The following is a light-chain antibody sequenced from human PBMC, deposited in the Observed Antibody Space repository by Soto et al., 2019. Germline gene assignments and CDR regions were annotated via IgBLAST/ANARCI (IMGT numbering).Light chain of an antibody. Sequence: EIVLTQPTATLSLSPGERATLSCRASQSVGTSLAWYQQKSGQAPRLLFYESSNRATYIPDRFSGSGSGTDFTLTISRLEPEDFAVYYCQQYGTSPFTFGPGTNVDIK. CDR3: QQYGTSPFT. CDR2: ESS. J-gene: IGKJ3*01. CDR1: QSVGTS. V-gene: IGKV3-20*01.